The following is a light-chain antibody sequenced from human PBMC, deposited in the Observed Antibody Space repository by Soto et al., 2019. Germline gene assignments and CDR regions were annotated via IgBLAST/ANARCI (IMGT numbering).Light chain of an antibody. CDR1: QSVSSY. J-gene: IGKJ3*01. CDR3: QQRSNWPPSLT. CDR2: DAS. V-gene: IGKV3-11*01. Sequence: EIVLTQSPATLSLSPGERATLPCRASQSVSSYLAWYQQKPGQAPRLLIYDASNRATGIPARFSGSGSGTDFTLTISSLEPEDFAFYYCQQRSNWPPSLTFRRGSNLNI.